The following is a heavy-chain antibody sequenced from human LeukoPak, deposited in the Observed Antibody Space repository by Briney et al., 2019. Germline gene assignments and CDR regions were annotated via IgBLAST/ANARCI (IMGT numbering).Heavy chain of an antibody. CDR1: GGTFSSYT. Sequence: GSSVKVSRKASGGTFSSYTISWVRQAPGQGLEWMGRIIPILGIANYAQKFQGRVTITADKSTSTAYMELSSLRSEDTAVYYCARAIAYCGGDCYGRVGTFDYWGQETLVTVSS. V-gene: IGHV1-69*02. J-gene: IGHJ4*02. D-gene: IGHD2-21*01. CDR3: ARAIAYCGGDCYGRVGTFDY. CDR2: IIPILGIA.